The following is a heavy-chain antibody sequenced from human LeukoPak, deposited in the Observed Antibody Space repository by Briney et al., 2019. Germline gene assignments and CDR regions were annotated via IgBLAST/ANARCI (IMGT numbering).Heavy chain of an antibody. V-gene: IGHV3-20*04. CDR3: ARAEGNYYDSSTGDY. CDR2: INWNGGST. D-gene: IGHD3-22*01. J-gene: IGHJ4*02. CDR1: GFTFDDYG. Sequence: GGSLRLSCAASGFTFDDYGMSWVRQAPGKGLEWVSGINWNGGSTGYADSVKGRFTISRDNGKNSLYLQMNSLRAEDTALYYCARAEGNYYDSSTGDYWGQGTLVTVSS.